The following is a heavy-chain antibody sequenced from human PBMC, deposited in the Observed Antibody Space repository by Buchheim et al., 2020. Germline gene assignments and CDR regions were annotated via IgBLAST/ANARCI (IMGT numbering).Heavy chain of an antibody. Sequence: QVQLVQSGAEVKKPGASVKVSCKASGYTFTSYYMHWVRQAPGQELGWMGIINPSGGSTSYAQKFQGRVTMTRDTSTSTVYMELSSLRSEDTAVYYCARDYRVTYYYDSSGFPDDYWGQGTL. CDR3: ARDYRVTYYYDSSGFPDDY. CDR1: GYTFTSYY. D-gene: IGHD3-22*01. V-gene: IGHV1-46*01. CDR2: INPSGGST. J-gene: IGHJ4*02.